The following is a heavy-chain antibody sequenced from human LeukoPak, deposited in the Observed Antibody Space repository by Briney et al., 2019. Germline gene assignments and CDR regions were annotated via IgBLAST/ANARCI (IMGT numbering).Heavy chain of an antibody. CDR3: AELGITMIGGV. D-gene: IGHD3-10*02. CDR2: ISSSGSTI. V-gene: IGHV3-11*04. Sequence: PGGSLRLSCAASGFTFSDAWMTWVRQAPGKGLEWVSYISSSGSTIYYADSVKGRFTISRDNAKNSLYLQMNSLRAEDTAVYYCAELGITMIGGVWGKGTTVTISS. CDR1: GFTFSDAW. J-gene: IGHJ6*04.